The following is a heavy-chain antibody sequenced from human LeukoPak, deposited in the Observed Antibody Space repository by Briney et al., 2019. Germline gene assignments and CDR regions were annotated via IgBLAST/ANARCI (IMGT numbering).Heavy chain of an antibody. J-gene: IGHJ5*02. Sequence: MSSETLSLTCTASGGSISSSSYYWGWIRQPPGKGLEWIGSIYYSGSTYYNPSLKSRVTISVDTSKNQFSLKLSSVTAADTAVYYCARQEGYLYWFDPWGQGTLVTVSS. CDR2: IYYSGST. CDR3: ARQEGYLYWFDP. V-gene: IGHV4-39*01. D-gene: IGHD5-12*01. CDR1: GGSISSSSYY.